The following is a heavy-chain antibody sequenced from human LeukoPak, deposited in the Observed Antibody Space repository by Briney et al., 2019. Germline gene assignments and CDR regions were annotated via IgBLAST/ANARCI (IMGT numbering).Heavy chain of an antibody. D-gene: IGHD3-22*01. V-gene: IGHV1-8*01. Sequence: ASVKVSCKASGYTFTTYDINWVRQATGQGLEWMGWVNPNSGSTGYAQKFQGRVTMTRDTSISTAYMELSRLRSDDTAVYYCARALGDYYDSSVAWFDPWGQGTLVTVSS. CDR2: VNPNSGST. J-gene: IGHJ5*02. CDR3: ARALGDYYDSSVAWFDP. CDR1: GYTFTTYD.